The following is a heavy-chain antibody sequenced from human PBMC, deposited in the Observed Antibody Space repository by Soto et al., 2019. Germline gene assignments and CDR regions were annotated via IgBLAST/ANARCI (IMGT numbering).Heavy chain of an antibody. V-gene: IGHV4-39*01. CDR3: ARHPAGVDAFDI. CDR2: IYYSGST. J-gene: IGHJ3*02. CDR1: GGSISSSSYY. Sequence: QLQLQESGPGLVKPSETLSLTCTVSGGSISSSSYYWGWIRQPPGKGLEWIGSIYYSGSTYYNPSLKRRVTISVDTSKNQFSLRLSSVTAADTAVYYCARHPAGVDAFDIWAKGQWSPSLQ.